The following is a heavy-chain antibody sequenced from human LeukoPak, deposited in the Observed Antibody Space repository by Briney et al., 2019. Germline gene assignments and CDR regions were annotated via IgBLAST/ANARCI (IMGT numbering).Heavy chain of an antibody. CDR3: ARVGSMVRGVIGDYNWFDP. CDR1: GGTFSSYA. D-gene: IGHD3-10*01. CDR2: IIPIFGTA. J-gene: IGHJ5*02. Sequence: ASVKVSCKASGGTFSSYAISWVRQAPGQGLEWMGGIIPIFGTANYAQKFQGRVTITADKSTSTAYMELSSLRSEDTAVYYCARVGSMVRGVIGDYNWFDPWGQRTLVTVSS. V-gene: IGHV1-69*06.